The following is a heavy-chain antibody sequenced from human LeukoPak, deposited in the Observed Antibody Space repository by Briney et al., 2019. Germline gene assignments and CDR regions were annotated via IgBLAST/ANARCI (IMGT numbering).Heavy chain of an antibody. CDR3: ARDLGLRGVTNWFDP. CDR2: VDPSGGSP. V-gene: IGHV1-46*02. Sequence: ASVKVSCKASAYTFNNYLLHWVRQAPGQGLEWMGIVDPSGGSPDYAQKFQGRVTMTRDTFTSTVYMELSSLRSEDTAVYYCARDLGLRGVTNWFDPWGQGTLVTVSS. J-gene: IGHJ5*02. CDR1: AYTFNNYL. D-gene: IGHD3-10*01.